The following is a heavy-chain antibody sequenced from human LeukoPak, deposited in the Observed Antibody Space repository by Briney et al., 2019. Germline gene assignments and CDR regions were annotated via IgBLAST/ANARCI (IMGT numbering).Heavy chain of an antibody. CDR2: IHYSGST. D-gene: IGHD3-10*01. CDR3: ARVEEGYGSGRRENYYYYYMDV. CDR1: GGSISSYY. V-gene: IGHV4-59*01. Sequence: PSGTLSLTCTVSGGSISSYYWSWIRQPPGKGLEWIGYIHYSGSTNYNPSLKSRATISVDTSKNQFSLKLSSVTAADTAVYYCARVEEGYGSGRRENYYYYYMDVWGKGTTVTISS. J-gene: IGHJ6*03.